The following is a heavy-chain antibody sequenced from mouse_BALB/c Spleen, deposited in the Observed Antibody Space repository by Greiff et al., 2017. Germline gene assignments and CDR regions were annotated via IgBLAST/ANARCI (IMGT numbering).Heavy chain of an antibody. Sequence: QVHVKQSGAELMKPGASVKISCKATGYTFSSYWIEWVKQRPGHGLEWIGEILPGSGSTNYNEKFKGKATFTADTSSNTAYMQLSSLTSEDSAVYYCAKGGAANSLLRPFDYWGQGTTLTVSS. J-gene: IGHJ2*01. D-gene: IGHD1-2*01. V-gene: IGHV1-9*01. CDR2: ILPGSGST. CDR1: GYTFSSYW. CDR3: AKGGAANSLLRPFDY.